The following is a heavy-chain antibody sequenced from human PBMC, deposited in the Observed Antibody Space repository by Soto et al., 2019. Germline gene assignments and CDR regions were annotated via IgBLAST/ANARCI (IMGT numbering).Heavy chain of an antibody. CDR1: GFSLSTSGVG. D-gene: IGHD3-10*01. CDR2: IYWNDDK. Sequence: TXVNPTQTLPLTCTFSGFSLSTSGVGVGWIRQPPGKALEWLALIYWNDDKRYSPSLKSRLTITKDTSKNKVVLTMTNMDPVDTATYYWANRYKRGDPFDHWGQGNLVTVSS. J-gene: IGHJ4*02. V-gene: IGHV2-5*01. CDR3: ANRYKRGDPFDH.